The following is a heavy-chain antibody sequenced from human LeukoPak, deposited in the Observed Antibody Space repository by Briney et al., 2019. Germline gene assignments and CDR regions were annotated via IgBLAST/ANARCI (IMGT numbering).Heavy chain of an antibody. CDR1: GYSIRNGYN. J-gene: IGHJ3*02. V-gene: IGHV4-38-2*02. CDR3: AGDVLYYFDSRNAFDI. CDR2: IYQSGST. Sequence: SETLSLTCTVSGYSIRNGYNWGWIRLSPGKGLEWLGSIYQSGSTYDNPSLKSRVSLSIDTSKNQFSLKLTSVTAADTAMYYCAGDVLYYFDSRNAFDIWGQGTMVTVSS. D-gene: IGHD3-22*01.